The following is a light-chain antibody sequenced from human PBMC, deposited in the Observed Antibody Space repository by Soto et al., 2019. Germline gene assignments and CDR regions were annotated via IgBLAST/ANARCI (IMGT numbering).Light chain of an antibody. J-gene: IGKJ4*01. CDR1: QSISSW. V-gene: IGKV1-5*03. CDR2: KAS. CDR3: QQYYSYPS. Sequence: DIQMTQSPSTLSASVEDRVTITCRASQSISSWLAWYQQKPGKAPNILIYKASSLESGVPSRFSGSGSGTDFTLTISCLQSEDFATDDCQQYYSYPSFGGGTKVDIK.